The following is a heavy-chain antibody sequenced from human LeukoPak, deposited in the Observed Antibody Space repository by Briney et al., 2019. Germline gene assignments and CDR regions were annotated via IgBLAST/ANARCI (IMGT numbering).Heavy chain of an antibody. D-gene: IGHD3-16*01. CDR1: GFTLRVDD. J-gene: IGHJ3*02. CDR2: INGGGDIM. CDR3: AMRDGGYGLDI. Sequence: TVGSLRLSRAPSGFTLRVDDLSCGPEAPEEGVEWGSIINGGGDIMMYEDSVKGRFPISRDHSKNTFYLQINTVRVKDTAVSYCAMRDGGYGLDIWGQGTMVTVSS. V-gene: IGHV3-23*01.